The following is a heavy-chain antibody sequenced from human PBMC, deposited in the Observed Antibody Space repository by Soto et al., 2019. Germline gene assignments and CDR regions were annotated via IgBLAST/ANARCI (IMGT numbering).Heavy chain of an antibody. CDR2: IYTSGST. J-gene: IGHJ6*02. CDR1: GGSISSYY. V-gene: IGHV4-4*07. D-gene: IGHD6-13*01. Sequence: SETLSLTCTVSGGSISSYYWSWIRQPAGKGLEWIGRIYTSGSTNYNPSLKSRVTMSVDTSKNQFSLKLSSVTAADTAVYYCASGYSSSWSYGMDVWGQGTTATVSS. CDR3: ASGYSSSWSYGMDV.